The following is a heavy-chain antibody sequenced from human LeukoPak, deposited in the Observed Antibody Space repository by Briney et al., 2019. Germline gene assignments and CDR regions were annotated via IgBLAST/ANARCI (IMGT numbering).Heavy chain of an antibody. V-gene: IGHV4-59*12. Sequence: SETLSLTCTVSGGSISSYYWSWIRQPPGKGLEWIGYMYYSGSTNYNPSLKSRVSISVDTSKNQFSLKLSSVTAADTAVYYCARDRYSGSWLGGVFDYWGQGTLVTVSS. CDR3: ARDRYSGSWLGGVFDY. D-gene: IGHD6-13*01. CDR1: GGSISSYY. CDR2: MYYSGST. J-gene: IGHJ4*02.